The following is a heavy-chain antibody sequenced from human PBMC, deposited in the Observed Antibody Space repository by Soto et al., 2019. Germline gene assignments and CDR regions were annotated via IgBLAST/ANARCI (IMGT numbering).Heavy chain of an antibody. CDR1: GGSISSGGYY. Sequence: SETLSLTCTVSGGSISSGGYYWSWIRQHPGKGLEWIGYIYYSGSTYYNPSLKSRVTISVDTSKNQFSLKLSSVTAADTAVYYCARRELTEGMDVWGQGTTVTVSS. CDR3: ARRELTEGMDV. J-gene: IGHJ6*02. D-gene: IGHD1-7*01. CDR2: IYYSGST. V-gene: IGHV4-31*03.